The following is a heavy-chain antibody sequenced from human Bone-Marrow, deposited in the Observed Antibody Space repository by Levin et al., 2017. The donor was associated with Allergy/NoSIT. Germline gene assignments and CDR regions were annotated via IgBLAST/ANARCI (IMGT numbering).Heavy chain of an antibody. V-gene: IGHV4-59*08. CDR1: GGSISSYY. CDR3: ATFGYSSGWYAGGLHNWFDP. CDR2: IYYSGST. D-gene: IGHD6-19*01. J-gene: IGHJ5*02. Sequence: PSETLSLTCTVSGGSISSYYWNWIRQPPGKGLEWIGYIYYSGSTKFNPSLKSRASLSVDTSKNQLSLKLSSVTAADTAVYYCATFGYSSGWYAGGLHNWFDPWGQGTLVTVSS.